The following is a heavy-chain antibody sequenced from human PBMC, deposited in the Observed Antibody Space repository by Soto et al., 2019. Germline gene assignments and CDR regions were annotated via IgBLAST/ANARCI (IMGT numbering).Heavy chain of an antibody. J-gene: IGHJ6*02. Sequence: QVQLVQSGAEVKKPGASVKVSCKASGYTFTSYGISWVRQAPGQGLEWMGWISAYNGNTNYAQKLQGRVTMTTDTSTSTAYMELRSLRSDDTAVYDCARHSVLGYGSGSYLGQNYYDYGMDVWGQGTTVTVSS. D-gene: IGHD3-10*01. CDR2: ISAYNGNT. CDR3: ARHSVLGYGSGSYLGQNYYDYGMDV. CDR1: GYTFTSYG. V-gene: IGHV1-18*01.